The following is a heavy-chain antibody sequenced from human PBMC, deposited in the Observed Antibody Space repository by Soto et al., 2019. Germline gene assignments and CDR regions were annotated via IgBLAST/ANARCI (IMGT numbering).Heavy chain of an antibody. V-gene: IGHV4-4*07. CDR2: IYSSGST. D-gene: IGHD3-22*01. J-gene: IGHJ4*02. Sequence: SETLALTCTVTGGTISGYYWTWIRQSAGGGLEWIGRIYSSGSTNYNPSLKSRVTTSLDTSMNHFSLRLSSVTAADTAVYYCARGYYYDRSGYYLMNFDYWGQGTLVTVSS. CDR1: GGTISGYY. CDR3: ARGYYYDRSGYYLMNFDY.